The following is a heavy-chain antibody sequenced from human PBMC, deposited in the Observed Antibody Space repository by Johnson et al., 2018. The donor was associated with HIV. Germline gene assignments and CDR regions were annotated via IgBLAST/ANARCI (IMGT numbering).Heavy chain of an antibody. D-gene: IGHD3-9*01. V-gene: IGHV3-20*04. J-gene: IGHJ3*02. CDR3: ARDDLRETGAFDI. Sequence: VQLVESGGGVVRPGGSLRLSCATSGFTFDDYGMSWVRQAPGKGLEWVSGMNWNGGSTGYADSVKGRCTISRDNAKSSLYLQMNSLRAEDTAVYYCARDDLRETGAFDIWGQGTMVTVSS. CDR1: GFTFDDYG. CDR2: MNWNGGST.